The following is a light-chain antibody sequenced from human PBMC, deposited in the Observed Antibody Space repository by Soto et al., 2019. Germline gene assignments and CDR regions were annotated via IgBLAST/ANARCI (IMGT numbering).Light chain of an antibody. CDR2: EVT. Sequence: QSALTQPASVSGSPGQSITISCPGPTSDVGGYDYVSWYQQHPGKAPKLIIYEVTNRPSGVSNRFSGSKSGNTASLTISGLQAEDDIDYYCSSYSSTSPRIVFGTGTKVTVL. CDR3: SSYSSTSPRIV. CDR1: TSDVGGYDY. V-gene: IGLV2-14*01. J-gene: IGLJ1*01.